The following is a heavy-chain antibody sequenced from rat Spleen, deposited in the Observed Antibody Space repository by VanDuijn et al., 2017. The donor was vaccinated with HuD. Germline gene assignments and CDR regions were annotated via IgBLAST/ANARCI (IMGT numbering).Heavy chain of an antibody. V-gene: IGHV5-25*01. J-gene: IGHJ1*01. CDR3: ARAGYLRDWYFDF. CDR2: ISSDGGRN. Sequence: EVQLVESGGGLVQPGRSMKLSCAASGFTFSNYYMAWVRQAPTKGLEWVATISSDGGRNFYRDSVKGRFTISRDNEKSTLSLQMDSLRSEDTATYYCARAGYLRDWYFDFWGPGTMVTVSS. CDR1: GFTFSNYY. D-gene: IGHD2-2*01.